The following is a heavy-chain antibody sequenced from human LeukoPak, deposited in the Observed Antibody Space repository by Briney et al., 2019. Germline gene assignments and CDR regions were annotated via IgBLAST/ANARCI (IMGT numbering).Heavy chain of an antibody. CDR1: GGSISSGSYH. J-gene: IGHJ4*02. D-gene: IGHD3-3*01. CDR3: ARTLYYDFWRGYFDY. CDR2: IYTSGST. V-gene: IGHV4-61*02. Sequence: SETLSLTCTVSGGSISSGSYHWSWIRQPAGKGLEWIGRIYTSGSTNYNPSLKSRVTISVDTSKNQFSLKLSSVTAADTAVYYCARTLYYDFWRGYFDYWGQGTLVTVSS.